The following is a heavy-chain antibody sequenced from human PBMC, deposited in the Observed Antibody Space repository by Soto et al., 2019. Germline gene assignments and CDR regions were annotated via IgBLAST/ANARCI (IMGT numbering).Heavy chain of an antibody. V-gene: IGHV4-59*08. CDR2: IYYSGST. J-gene: IGHJ6*03. CDR1: GGSISSYY. D-gene: IGHD3-10*01. CDR3: ARRSKGKKTGGLYYYYYMDV. Sequence: PSETLSLTCTVSGGSISSYYWSWIRQPPGKGLEWIGYIYYSGSTNYNPSLKSRVTISVDTSKNQFSLKLSSVTAADTAVYYCARRSKGKKTGGLYYYYYMDVWGKGTTVTVSS.